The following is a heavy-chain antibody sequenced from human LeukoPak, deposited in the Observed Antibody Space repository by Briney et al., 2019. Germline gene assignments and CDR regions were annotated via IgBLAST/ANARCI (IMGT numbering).Heavy chain of an antibody. D-gene: IGHD4-17*01. J-gene: IGHJ3*02. V-gene: IGHV1-69*13. Sequence: SVKVSCKASGGTFSSYAISWVRQAPGQGLEWMGGIIPIFGTANYAQKFQGRVTITADESTSTAYMELSSLRSEDTAVYYCARGFDDYGDYRRAFDIWGQGTMVTVSS. CDR3: ARGFDDYGDYRRAFDI. CDR2: IIPIFGTA. CDR1: GGTFSSYA.